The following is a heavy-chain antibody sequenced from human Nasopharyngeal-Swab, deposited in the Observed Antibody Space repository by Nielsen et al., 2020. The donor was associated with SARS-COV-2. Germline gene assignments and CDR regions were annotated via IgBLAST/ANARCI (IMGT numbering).Heavy chain of an antibody. Sequence: SETLSLTCTVSGGSISGYFWSRVRQPPEKGLEWIGYIHYGGSTNYNPSLKSRVTISVDMSKNQFSLRLASVTAADTAVYYCARGRNYVYTPFDYWGQGSLVTVSS. V-gene: IGHV4-59*01. D-gene: IGHD1-7*01. J-gene: IGHJ4*02. CDR2: IHYGGST. CDR1: GGSISGYF. CDR3: ARGRNYVYTPFDY.